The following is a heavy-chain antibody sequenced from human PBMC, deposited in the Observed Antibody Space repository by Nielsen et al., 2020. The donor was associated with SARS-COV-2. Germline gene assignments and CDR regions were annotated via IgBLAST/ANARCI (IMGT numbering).Heavy chain of an antibody. D-gene: IGHD3-10*01. CDR3: AKDGAYYYGSGSYLTKRFDY. CDR1: GFTVSSSY. J-gene: IGHJ4*02. CDR2: IYSGGST. V-gene: IGHV3-66*01. Sequence: GGSLRLSCAASGFTVSSSYMSWVRQAPGKGLEWVSLIYSGGSTYYADSVKGRFTISRDSSKNTLYLQMNSLRAEDTAVYYCAKDGAYYYGSGSYLTKRFDYWGQGTLVTVSS.